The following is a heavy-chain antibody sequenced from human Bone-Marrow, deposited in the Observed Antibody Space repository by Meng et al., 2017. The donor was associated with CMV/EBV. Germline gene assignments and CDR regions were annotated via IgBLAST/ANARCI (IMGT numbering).Heavy chain of an antibody. CDR2: ISAYNGNT. Sequence: ASVKVSCKASGYTFTGYYMHWVRQAPGQGLEWMASISAYNGNTNYAQKVQGRVTVTTDTSTSTAYMELRGLRSDDTAVYYCARPNTIFGVVIPGVLDYWGQGTLVTVSS. J-gene: IGHJ4*02. V-gene: IGHV1-18*04. CDR1: GYTFTGYY. CDR3: ARPNTIFGVVIPGVLDY. D-gene: IGHD3-3*01.